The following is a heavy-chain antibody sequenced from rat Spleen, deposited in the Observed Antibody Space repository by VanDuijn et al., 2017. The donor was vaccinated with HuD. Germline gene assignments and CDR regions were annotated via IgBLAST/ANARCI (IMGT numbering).Heavy chain of an antibody. V-gene: IGHV5-25*01. CDR3: ATAGTRVSRFAY. CDR2: ISTGGGNT. J-gene: IGHJ3*01. CDR1: GFTFSNYY. Sequence: EVQLVESGGGLVQPGRSMKLSYAASGFTFSNYYMAWVRQAPTKGLEWVASISTGGGNTYYRDSVKGRFTISRDNAKSTLYLQMAGLRSEDTATYYCATAGTRVSRFAYWGQGTLVTVSS. D-gene: IGHD1-4*01.